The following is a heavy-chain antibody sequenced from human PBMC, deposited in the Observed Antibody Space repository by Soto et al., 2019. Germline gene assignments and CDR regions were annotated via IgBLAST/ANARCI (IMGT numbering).Heavy chain of an antibody. Sequence: GGSLRLSCAASGFTFSSYAMSWVRQAPGKGLEWVSAISGSGGSTYYADSVKGRFTISRDNSKNTLYLQMNSLRAEDTAVYYCAKPYYDFWSGWPLGMDVWGQGTTGTVSS. V-gene: IGHV3-23*01. J-gene: IGHJ6*02. CDR2: ISGSGGST. CDR1: GFTFSSYA. CDR3: AKPYYDFWSGWPLGMDV. D-gene: IGHD3-3*01.